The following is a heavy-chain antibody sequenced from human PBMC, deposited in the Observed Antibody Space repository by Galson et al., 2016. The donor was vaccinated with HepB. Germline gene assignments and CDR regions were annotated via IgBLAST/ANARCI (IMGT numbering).Heavy chain of an antibody. J-gene: IGHJ6*03. V-gene: IGHV3-21*06. CDR2: ISKNSDYI. Sequence: SLRLSCAASGFTFSSHSMNWVRQGPGKGLEWVASISKNSDYIFYADSVKGRFTISRDNAKNSLFLHMKSLRAEDTAVYYCARDEPPLFERYYYYYMHVWGKGTTVTASS. CDR1: GFTFSSHS. CDR3: ARDEPPLFERYYYYYMHV. D-gene: IGHD3-10*01.